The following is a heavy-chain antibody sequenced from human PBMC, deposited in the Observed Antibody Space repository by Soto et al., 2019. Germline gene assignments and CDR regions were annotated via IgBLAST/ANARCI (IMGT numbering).Heavy chain of an antibody. D-gene: IGHD1-26*01. Sequence: QVQLVQSGAEMKQPGASVKLSCQASGYIFIHCFMHWMRQAPGQGLEWMGGINPSSGTTTYAHKFQGRVTVTRDTSTCTVYMELSSLGSGDTAMYYCARSLGETTSLFDYLGQASLVNVSA. CDR2: INPSSGTT. V-gene: IGHV1-46*01. J-gene: IGHJ4*02. CDR3: ARSLGETTSLFDY. CDR1: GYIFIHCF.